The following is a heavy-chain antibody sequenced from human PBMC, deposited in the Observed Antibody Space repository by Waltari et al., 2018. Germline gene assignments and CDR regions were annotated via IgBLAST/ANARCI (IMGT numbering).Heavy chain of an antibody. CDR3: ASSGPAAILDY. J-gene: IGHJ4*02. V-gene: IGHV3-11*01. Sequence: QVQLVESGGGLVKPGGSLRLSCAASGFTFSDYYMSWIRQAPGKGLGWVSYSSISGSTRYYSDAVKGRFTISRDNAKNSLYLQMNSLRAEDTAVYYCASSGPAAILDYWGQGTLVTVSS. CDR2: SSISGSTR. D-gene: IGHD2-2*02. CDR1: GFTFSDYY.